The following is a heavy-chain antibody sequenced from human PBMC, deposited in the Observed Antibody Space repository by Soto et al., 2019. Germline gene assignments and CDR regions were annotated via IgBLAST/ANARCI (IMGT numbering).Heavy chain of an antibody. CDR2: ISGSGGST. V-gene: IGHV3-23*01. Sequence: EVQLLESGGGLVQPGGSLRLSCAASGFTFSSYAMSWVRQAPGKGLEWVSAISGSGGSTYYADSVKGRFTISRDNSKNTLYLQMNRLRAEDTAVYYCAKDGLGYCTNGVCADAFDIWGQGTMVTVSS. CDR1: GFTFSSYA. CDR3: AKDGLGYCTNGVCADAFDI. D-gene: IGHD2-8*01. J-gene: IGHJ3*02.